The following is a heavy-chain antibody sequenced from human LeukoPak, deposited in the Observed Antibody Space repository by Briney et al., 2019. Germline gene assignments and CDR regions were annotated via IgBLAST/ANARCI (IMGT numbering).Heavy chain of an antibody. CDR1: GYTFTSYD. D-gene: IGHD2-15*01. J-gene: IGHJ2*01. V-gene: IGHV1-69*13. CDR3: ARDRTTHLGYFDL. Sequence: SVKVSCKASGYTFTSYDINWVRQATGQGLEWMGGIIPIFGTANYAQKFQGRVTITADESTSTAYMELSSLRSEDTAVYYCARDRTTHLGYFDLWGRGTLVTVSS. CDR2: IIPIFGTA.